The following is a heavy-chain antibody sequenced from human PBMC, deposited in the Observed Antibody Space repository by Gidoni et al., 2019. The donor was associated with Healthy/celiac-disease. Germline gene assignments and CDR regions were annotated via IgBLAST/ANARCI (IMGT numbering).Heavy chain of an antibody. D-gene: IGHD2-15*01. J-gene: IGHJ3*02. CDR3: ARGDIVVVVAATPVAFDI. Sequence: QVQLVESGGGVVQPGRSLRLSCAASGFTFTRYGMHWVRQAPGKGLAWVAVIWYDGSNKYYADSVKGRFTISRDNSKNTLYLQMNSLRAEDTAVYYCARGDIVVVVAATPVAFDIWGQGTMVTVSS. CDR1: GFTFTRYG. V-gene: IGHV3-33*08. CDR2: IWYDGSNK.